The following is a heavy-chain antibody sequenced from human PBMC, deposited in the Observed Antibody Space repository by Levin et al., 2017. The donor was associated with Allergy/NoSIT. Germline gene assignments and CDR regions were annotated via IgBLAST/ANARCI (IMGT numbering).Heavy chain of an antibody. D-gene: IGHD2-2*01. J-gene: IGHJ1*01. CDR3: AGLTSAAAISYFQL. V-gene: IGHV4-30-4*01. CDR2: IYHSGST. Sequence: SETLSLTCSVSGGSISSGDYYWSWIRQPPGTGREWIGYIYHSGSTFYTLPLRSRVTISIDTSKNQFSLKLRSVTAADTAYYSCAGLTSAAAISYFQLWGQGSLVTVSS. CDR1: GGSISSGDYY.